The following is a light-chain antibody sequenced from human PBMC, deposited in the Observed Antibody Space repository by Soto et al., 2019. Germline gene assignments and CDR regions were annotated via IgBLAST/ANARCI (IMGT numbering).Light chain of an antibody. J-gene: IGLJ3*02. V-gene: IGLV1-40*01. CDR1: SSNIGAEYD. CDR3: QSYDGSLKGVV. Sequence: QSVLTQPPSMSGAPGQRVTISCTGSSSNIGAEYDVHWYQQLPGAAPKVLIYGNINRPSGVPDRFSGSKSGTSASLAITGLQAEDEADYYCQSYDGSLKGVVFGGGTKLTVL. CDR2: GNI.